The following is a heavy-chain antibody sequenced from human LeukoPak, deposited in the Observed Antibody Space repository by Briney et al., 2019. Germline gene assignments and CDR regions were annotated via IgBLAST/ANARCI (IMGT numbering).Heavy chain of an antibody. CDR3: ARMGDYYDSSGYRHDAFDI. D-gene: IGHD3-22*01. CDR2: INHSGST. V-gene: IGHV4-34*01. J-gene: IGHJ3*02. CDR1: GGTISSYY. Sequence: SETLSLTCTVSGGTISSYYWNWIRQPPGKGLEWIGEINHSGSTNYNPSLKSRVTISLDTSKNQFSLKLSSVTAAGTAVYYCARMGDYYDSSGYRHDAFDIWGQGTMVTVSS.